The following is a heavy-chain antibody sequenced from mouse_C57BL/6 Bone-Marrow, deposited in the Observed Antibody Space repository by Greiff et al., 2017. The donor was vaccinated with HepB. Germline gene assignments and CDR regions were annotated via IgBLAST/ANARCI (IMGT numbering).Heavy chain of an antibody. V-gene: IGHV6-6*01. CDR3: TSTTVVATDFDC. CDR2: IRNKANNHAT. Sequence: EVKLVESGGGLVQPGGSMKLSCAASGFTFSDAWMDWVRQSPEKGLEWVAEIRNKANNHATYYAESVKGRFTISRDDSKSSVYLQMNSLRAEDTGIYYCTSTTVVATDFDCWGQGTTLTVSS. J-gene: IGHJ2*01. D-gene: IGHD1-1*01. CDR1: GFTFSDAW.